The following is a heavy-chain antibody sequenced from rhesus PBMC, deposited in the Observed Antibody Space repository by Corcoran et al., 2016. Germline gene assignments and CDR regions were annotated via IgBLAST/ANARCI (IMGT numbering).Heavy chain of an antibody. D-gene: IGHD3-34*01. Sequence: QVQLQESGPGLVKPLETLSLTCAVSVASLSSNYWTWLRQPPGKGRGWIGFFYGRVMRTSYNPPLKSRVTVTVDPSKRQFSLKRTVVTAADTAVYYCARGGNYFDYWGQGVLVTVSS. CDR2: FYGRVMRT. V-gene: IGHV4S11*01. CDR3: ARGGNYFDY. J-gene: IGHJ4*01. CDR1: VASLSSNY.